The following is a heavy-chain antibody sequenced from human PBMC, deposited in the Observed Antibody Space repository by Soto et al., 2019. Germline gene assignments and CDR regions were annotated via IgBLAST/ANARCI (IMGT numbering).Heavy chain of an antibody. D-gene: IGHD1-7*01. CDR1: GDSVSTNIAA. Sequence: PSQTLSLTCAISGDSVSTNIAAWSWIRQSPSRGLEWLGRTLYRSSKWYNEYAVSVKSRMTINPDTSKNQFSLQLNSVTPEDTAVYYYARDAAPTLNYPHGMDVWGQGTAVTVSS. J-gene: IGHJ6*02. V-gene: IGHV6-1*01. CDR3: ARDAAPTLNYPHGMDV. CDR2: TLYRSSKWYN.